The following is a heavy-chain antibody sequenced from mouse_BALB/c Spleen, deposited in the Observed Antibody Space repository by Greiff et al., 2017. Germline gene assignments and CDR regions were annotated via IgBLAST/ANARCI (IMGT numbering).Heavy chain of an antibody. CDR2: ISTYYGDA. V-gene: IGHV1S137*01. D-gene: IGHD2-12*01. J-gene: IGHJ3*01. CDR3: AIYDDGFAY. CDR1: GYTFTDYA. Sequence: VKLMESGAELVRPGVSVKISCKGSGYTFTDYAMHWVKQSHAKSLEWIGVISTYYGDASYNQKFKGKATMTVDKSSSTAYMELARLTSEDSAIYYCAIYDDGFAYWGQGTLVTVSA.